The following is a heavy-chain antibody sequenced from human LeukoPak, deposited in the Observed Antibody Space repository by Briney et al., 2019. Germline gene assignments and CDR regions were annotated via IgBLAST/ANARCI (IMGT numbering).Heavy chain of an antibody. CDR3: ARHYDFWSGYPGNWFDP. CDR2: IYYSGST. CDR1: GGSISSSSYY. J-gene: IGHJ5*02. V-gene: IGHV4-39*01. Sequence: SETLSLTCTASGGSISSSSYYWGWIRQPPGKGLEWIGSIYYSGSTYYNPSLKSRVTISVDTSKNQFSLKLSSVTAADTAVYYCARHYDFWSGYPGNWFDPWGQGTLVTVSS. D-gene: IGHD3-3*01.